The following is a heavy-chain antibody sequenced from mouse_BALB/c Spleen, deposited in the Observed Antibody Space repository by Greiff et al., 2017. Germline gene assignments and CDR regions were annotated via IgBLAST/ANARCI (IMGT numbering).Heavy chain of an antibody. CDR3: ARGGSYYGSSTGFAY. CDR2: ISSGGST. D-gene: IGHD1-1*01. Sequence: EVKLVESGGGLVQPGGSRKLSCAASGFTFSSYAMSWVRQTPEKRLEWVASISSGGSTYYPDSVKGRFTISRDNARNILYLQMSSLRSEDTAMYYCARGGSYYGSSTGFAYWGQGTLVTVSA. CDR1: GFTFSSYA. J-gene: IGHJ3*01. V-gene: IGHV5-6-5*01.